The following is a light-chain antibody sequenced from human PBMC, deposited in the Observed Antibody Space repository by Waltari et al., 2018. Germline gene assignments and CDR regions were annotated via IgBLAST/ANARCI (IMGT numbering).Light chain of an antibody. CDR2: GAS. CDR3: QQYGTSPT. Sequence: EIVLTQSPGTLSLSPGERATLSCRASQSVGSSFLAWYQQKPAQAPRLLMYGASSRATGIPDRFSGSGSGTDFTLTISRLEPEDFAVYYCQQYGTSPTFGQGTRLDIK. V-gene: IGKV3-20*01. J-gene: IGKJ5*01. CDR1: QSVGSSF.